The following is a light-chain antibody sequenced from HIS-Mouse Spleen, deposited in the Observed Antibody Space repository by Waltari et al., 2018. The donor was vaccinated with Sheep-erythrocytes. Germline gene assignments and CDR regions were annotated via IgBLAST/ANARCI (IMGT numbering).Light chain of an antibody. CDR1: QSVSSN. V-gene: IGKV3-15*01. J-gene: IGKJ4*01. CDR2: GAS. Sequence: EIVMTQSPATLSVSPGERATLSCRASQSVSSNLAWYQQKPGQAPRLLIYGASTRATGIAARFSGSGSGTEFTLTISSMQSEDFAVYYCQQYNNWPLSRLTFGGGTKVEIK. CDR3: QQYNNWPLSRLT.